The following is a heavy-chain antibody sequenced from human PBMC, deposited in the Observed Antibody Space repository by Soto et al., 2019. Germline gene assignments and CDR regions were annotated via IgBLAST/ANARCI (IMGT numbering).Heavy chain of an antibody. CDR1: GYTFTDYY. D-gene: IGHD3-10*01. V-gene: IGHV1-2*04. CDR2: INPKRGDT. Sequence: QVQLVQSGAEVKKPGASARVSCKASGYTFTDYYLHWVRQAPGQGPAWMGWINPKRGDTKYAQRFQVWVTMTRDTSISTAYMALNRLTSDDTAVYYCARDSGRPVTHWDFEVWGRGTLVIVSS. CDR3: ARDSGRPVTHWDFEV. J-gene: IGHJ2*01.